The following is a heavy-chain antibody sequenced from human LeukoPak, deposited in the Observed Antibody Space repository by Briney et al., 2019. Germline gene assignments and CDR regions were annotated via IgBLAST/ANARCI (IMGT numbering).Heavy chain of an antibody. CDR1: GGSISSGGYY. D-gene: IGHD3-10*01. J-gene: IGHJ4*02. CDR3: ARSGGGGYYFDY. V-gene: IGHV4-31*03. Sequence: SETLSLTCTVSGGSISSGGYYWSWIRQHPGKGLEWIGYIYYSGSTYYNPSLKSRVTISVDTSKNQFSLKLSSVAAADTAVYYCARSGGGGYYFDYWGQGTLVTVSS. CDR2: IYYSGST.